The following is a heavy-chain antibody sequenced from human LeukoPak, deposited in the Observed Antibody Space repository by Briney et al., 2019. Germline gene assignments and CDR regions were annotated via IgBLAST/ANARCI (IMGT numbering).Heavy chain of an antibody. Sequence: GGSLRISCAASGFIFDHYAMHWVRQAPGKGMEGVSGINWNSGTIGYADSVKGRFTISSDNAKNSLYLQMNSLRADDTAFYYRAKHMGSNWYSWFDPWGQGTLVTGSP. J-gene: IGHJ5*02. D-gene: IGHD6-13*01. CDR1: GFIFDHYA. CDR2: INWNSGTI. CDR3: AKHMGSNWYSWFDP. V-gene: IGHV3-9*01.